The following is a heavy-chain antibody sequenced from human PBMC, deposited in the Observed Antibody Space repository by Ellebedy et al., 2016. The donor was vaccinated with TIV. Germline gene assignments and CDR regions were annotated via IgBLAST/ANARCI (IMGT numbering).Heavy chain of an antibody. V-gene: IGHV1-8*01. CDR2: MNPNSGNT. CDR3: ARASYDSSGTVNDY. Sequence: AASVKVSCKASGYTFTSYDINWVRQATGQGLEWMGWMNPNSGNTGYAQKFRGRVTMTSNTSISTAYMELNSLRSEETAVYYCARASYDSSGTVNDYWGQGTLVTVSS. J-gene: IGHJ4*02. CDR1: GYTFTSYD. D-gene: IGHD3-22*01.